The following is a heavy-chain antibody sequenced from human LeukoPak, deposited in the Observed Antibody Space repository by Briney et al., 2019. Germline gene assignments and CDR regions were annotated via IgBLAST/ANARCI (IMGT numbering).Heavy chain of an antibody. CDR2: IYYSGST. V-gene: IGHV4-30-4*01. CDR1: GGSISSGDYY. D-gene: IGHD3-3*01. CDR3: ARGTYYDFWSGYTPFDY. J-gene: IGHJ4*02. Sequence: PSQTLSLTCTVSGGSISSGDYYWSWIRQPPGKGLEWIGYIYYSGSTYYNPSLKSRVTISVDTSKNQFSPKLSSVTAADTAVYYCARGTYYDFWSGYTPFDYWGQGTLVTVSS.